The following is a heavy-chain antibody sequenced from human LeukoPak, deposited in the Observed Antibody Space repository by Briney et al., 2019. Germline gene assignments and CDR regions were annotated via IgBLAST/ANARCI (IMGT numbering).Heavy chain of an antibody. V-gene: IGHV1-2*02. CDR3: ARGGYGDYGTFDY. Sequence: ASVKVSCKASGYTFTGYYMHWVRQAPGQGLEWMGWINPNSGGTNYAQNLQGGVTMTRDTSISTAYMELSRLRSDDTAVYYCARGGYGDYGTFDYWGQGTLVTVSS. CDR1: GYTFTGYY. D-gene: IGHD4-17*01. CDR2: INPNSGGT. J-gene: IGHJ4*02.